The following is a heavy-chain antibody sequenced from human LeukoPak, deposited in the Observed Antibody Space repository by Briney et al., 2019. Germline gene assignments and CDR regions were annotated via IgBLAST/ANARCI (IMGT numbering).Heavy chain of an antibody. CDR2: ISGSGGST. Sequence: GGSLRLSCAASGFTFTSYAMSWVRQAPGKGLEWVSAISGSGGSTYYADSVKGRFTISRDNSKNTLYLQMSSLRAEDTAVYYCAKESVVRYFDWSYSGEFDYWGQGTLVTVSS. CDR3: AKESVVRYFDWSYSGEFDY. V-gene: IGHV3-23*01. J-gene: IGHJ4*02. D-gene: IGHD3-9*01. CDR1: GFTFTSYA.